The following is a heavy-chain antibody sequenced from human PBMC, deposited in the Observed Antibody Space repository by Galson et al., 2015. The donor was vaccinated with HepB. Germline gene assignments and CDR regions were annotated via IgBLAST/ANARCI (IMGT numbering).Heavy chain of an antibody. Sequence: VKVSCKASGVTFSSYAISWLRQAPGQGLEWMGGIIPIFGTANYAQKFQGRVTITADESTSTAYMELSSLRSEDTAVYYCARFQGDIVVVPAAEGGMDVWGQGTTVTVSS. D-gene: IGHD2-2*01. CDR1: GVTFSSYA. CDR3: ARFQGDIVVVPAAEGGMDV. J-gene: IGHJ6*02. CDR2: IIPIFGTA. V-gene: IGHV1-69*01.